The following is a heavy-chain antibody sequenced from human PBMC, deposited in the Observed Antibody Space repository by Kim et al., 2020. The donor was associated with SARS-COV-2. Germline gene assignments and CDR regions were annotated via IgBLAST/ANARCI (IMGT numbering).Heavy chain of an antibody. J-gene: IGHJ3*02. D-gene: IGHD4-17*01. CDR3: AKGPPYGDEVHAFDI. CDR1: GFTFGDYA. CDR2: ISWNSGSI. V-gene: IGHV3-9*01. Sequence: GGSLRLSCAASGFTFGDYAMHWVRQAPGKGLEWVSGISWNSGSIGYADSVKGRFTISRDNAKNSLYLQMNSLRAEDTALYYCAKGPPYGDEVHAFDIWGQGTMVTVSS.